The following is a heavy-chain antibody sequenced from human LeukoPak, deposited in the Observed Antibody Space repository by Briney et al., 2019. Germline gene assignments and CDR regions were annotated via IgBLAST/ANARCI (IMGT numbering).Heavy chain of an antibody. J-gene: IGHJ5*02. CDR3: ARGSSGWYGGWFDP. CDR2: IIPILGIA. Sequence: SVKVSCKASGGTFSSYAISWVRQAPGQGLEWMGRIIPILGIANYAQKFQGRVTITADKSTSTAYMELSSLRSEDTAVYYCARGSSGWYGGWFDPWGQGTLVTVSS. V-gene: IGHV1-69*04. CDR1: GGTFSSYA. D-gene: IGHD6-19*01.